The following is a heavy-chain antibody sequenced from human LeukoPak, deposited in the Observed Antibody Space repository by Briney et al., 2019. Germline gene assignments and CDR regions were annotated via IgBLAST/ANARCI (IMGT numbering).Heavy chain of an antibody. Sequence: GGSLRLSCAASGFTFSSYSMNWVRQAPGKGLEWVSYITSSSSSIYYTDSVKGRFTISRDNAKNSLYLQMNGLRAEDTAVYYCATSQGHLDYWGQGTLVIVSS. CDR1: GFTFSSYS. CDR2: ITSSSSSI. CDR3: ATSQGHLDY. V-gene: IGHV3-48*01. J-gene: IGHJ4*02.